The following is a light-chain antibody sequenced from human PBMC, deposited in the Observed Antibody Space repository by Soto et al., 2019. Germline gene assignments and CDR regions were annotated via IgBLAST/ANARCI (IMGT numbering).Light chain of an antibody. CDR3: QQYNDWPPLT. CDR2: DAS. J-gene: IGKJ4*01. CDR1: QSIRTN. Sequence: EIMMTQSPATVSVSPGGRATLSCRASQSIRTNVAWYQQKPGQALRLLIYDASTRATGLSSRFSGSGSGTEFTLTISSLQSEDVAIYYCQQYNDWPPLTFGGGTRLEI. V-gene: IGKV3-15*01.